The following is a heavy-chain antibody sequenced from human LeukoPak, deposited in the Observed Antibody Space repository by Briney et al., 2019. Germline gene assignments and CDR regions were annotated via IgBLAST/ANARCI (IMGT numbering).Heavy chain of an antibody. CDR1: GFTFSSYA. CDR2: ISGSGGST. D-gene: IGHD3-22*01. Sequence: GGSLRLSCAASGFTFSSYAMSWVRQAPGKGLEWVSAISGSGGSTYYADSVKGRFTISRDNSKNTLYLQMNSLGAEDTAVYYCAKDRPGYYDSSGYYYPFDYWGQGTLVTVSS. CDR3: AKDRPGYYDSSGYYYPFDY. J-gene: IGHJ4*02. V-gene: IGHV3-23*01.